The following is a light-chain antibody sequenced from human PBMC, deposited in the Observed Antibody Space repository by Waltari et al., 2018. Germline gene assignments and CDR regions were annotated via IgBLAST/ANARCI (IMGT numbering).Light chain of an antibody. CDR2: EVS. Sequence: QPALPQPASVSGSPGQSITISCSNTSTDLGTYKLGPWYQQRPGKAPKLVIYEVSEPPSGVSNRFSGSKSGDTASLTISGLQAEDEADYYCCSFAGSSTSFGTGTTVTVL. CDR3: CSFAGSSTS. CDR1: STDLGTYKL. J-gene: IGLJ1*01. V-gene: IGLV2-23*02.